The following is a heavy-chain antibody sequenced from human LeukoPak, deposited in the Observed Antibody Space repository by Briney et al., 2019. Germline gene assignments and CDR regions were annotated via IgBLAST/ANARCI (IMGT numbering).Heavy chain of an antibody. CDR1: GDSMSSYY. D-gene: IGHD1-14*01. CDR3: ASPNTSEGY. V-gene: IGHV4-59*08. J-gene: IGHJ4*02. CDR2: IYYSGAT. Sequence: PSETLSLTCSVSGDSMSSYYWSWIRQPPGKGLEWIGYIYYSGATSYNLSLKSRVTISIDTSKNQFSLKLSSVTAADTAVYYCASPNTSEGYWGQGTLVTVSS.